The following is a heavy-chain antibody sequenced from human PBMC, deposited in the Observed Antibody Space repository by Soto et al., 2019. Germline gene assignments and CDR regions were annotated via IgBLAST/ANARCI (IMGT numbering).Heavy chain of an antibody. CDR1: GFTFTRYS. CDR3: ARESEDLTSNFDY. J-gene: IGHJ4*02. CDR2: ISSTTNYI. Sequence: GGSLRLSCAASGFTFTRYSMNWVRQAPGKGLEWVSSISSTTNYIYYGDSMKGRFTISRDNAKNSLYLEMNSLRAEDTAVYYCARESEDLTSNFDYWGQGTLVTVCS. V-gene: IGHV3-21*06.